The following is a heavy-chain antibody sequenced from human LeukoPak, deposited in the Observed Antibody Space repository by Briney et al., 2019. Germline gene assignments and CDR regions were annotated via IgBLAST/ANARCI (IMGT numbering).Heavy chain of an antibody. CDR3: ARPTYGDYGEYYYYGMDV. CDR2: IYSGGST. Sequence: PGGSLRLSCAASGFTVSSNYMSWVRQAPGKGLEWVSVIYSGGSTYYADSVKGRFTISRDNSKNTLYLQMNSLRAEDTAVYYCARPTYGDYGEYYYYGMDVWGQGTTVTVSS. J-gene: IGHJ6*02. CDR1: GFTVSSNY. V-gene: IGHV3-53*01. D-gene: IGHD4-17*01.